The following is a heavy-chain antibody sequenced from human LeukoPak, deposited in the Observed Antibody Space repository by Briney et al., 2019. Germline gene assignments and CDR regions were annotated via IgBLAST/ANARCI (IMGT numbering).Heavy chain of an antibody. Sequence: PSETLTLTCTVSGGSISSHYWTWIRQSPGKGLEWIGYISHSGSTNYNPSLKSRVTLSVDTSKNQFSLKLRSVTAADTAVYYCAGDPTTVTKGFDIWGQGTMVTVSS. J-gene: IGHJ3*02. CDR3: AGDPTTVTKGFDI. CDR2: ISHSGST. V-gene: IGHV4-59*11. D-gene: IGHD4-17*01. CDR1: GGSISSHY.